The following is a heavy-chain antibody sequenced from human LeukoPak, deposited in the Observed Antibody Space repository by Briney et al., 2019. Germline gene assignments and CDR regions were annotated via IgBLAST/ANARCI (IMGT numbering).Heavy chain of an antibody. V-gene: IGHV4-59*01. CDR1: GGSFSYYY. CDR2: IYYSGST. CDR3: ARGEYYFDY. J-gene: IGHJ4*02. Sequence: PSETLSLTCAVYGGSFSYYYWSWIRQPPGKGLEWIGYIYYSGSTNYNPSLKSRVTISVDTSKNQFSLKLSSVTAADTAVYYCARGEYYFDYWGQGTLVTVSS. D-gene: IGHD2/OR15-2a*01.